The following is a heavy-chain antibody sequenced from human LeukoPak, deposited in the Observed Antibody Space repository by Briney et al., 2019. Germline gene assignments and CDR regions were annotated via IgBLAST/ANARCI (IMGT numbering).Heavy chain of an antibody. CDR2: IYYSGST. CDR1: GGSISSYY. D-gene: IGHD5-18*01. CDR3: ARALRDSYGHAFDI. V-gene: IGHV4-59*01. J-gene: IGHJ3*02. Sequence: SETLSLTCTVSGGSISSYYWTWIRQPPGKGLEWIVYIYYSGSTNYNPSLKSRATISIDTSKNQFALKLSSVTAADTAVYYCARALRDSYGHAFDIWGQGTMVTVSS.